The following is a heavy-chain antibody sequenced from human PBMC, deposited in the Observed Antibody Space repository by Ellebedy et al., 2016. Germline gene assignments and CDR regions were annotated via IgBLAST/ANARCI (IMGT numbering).Heavy chain of an antibody. Sequence: SETLSLTCTVSGGSISSYIWSWIRQPPGKGLEFIGYIFYSGSTNYNPSLKSRVTISADRSKNQFSLKLSSVTAADTAVYYCARGPYGAEYFQPWGQGTLVTVSS. CDR3: ARGPYGAEYFQP. J-gene: IGHJ1*01. D-gene: IGHD4-17*01. V-gene: IGHV4-59*01. CDR2: IFYSGST. CDR1: GGSISSYI.